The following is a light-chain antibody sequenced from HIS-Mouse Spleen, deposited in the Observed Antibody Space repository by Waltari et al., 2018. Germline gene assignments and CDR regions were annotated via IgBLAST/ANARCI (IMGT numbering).Light chain of an antibody. CDR2: DVS. J-gene: IGLJ3*02. V-gene: IGLV2-11*01. Sequence: QSALTQPRSVSGSPGQSVTISCTGTSRYVGGSNYVSWYQPHPGKAPKLMIYDVSKRPSGVPDRFSGSKSGNTASLTISGLQAEDEADYYCCSYAGSYPWVFGGGTKLTVL. CDR1: SRYVGGSNY. CDR3: CSYAGSYPWV.